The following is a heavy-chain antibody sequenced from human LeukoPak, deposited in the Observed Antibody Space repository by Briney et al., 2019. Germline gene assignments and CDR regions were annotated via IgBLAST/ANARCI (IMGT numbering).Heavy chain of an antibody. CDR1: GGSISSSSYY. CDR3: ARADYDSSGYRD. Sequence: SETLSLACTVSGGSISSSSYYWGWIRQPPGKGLEWIGSIYYSGSTYYNPSLKSRVTISVDTSKNQFSLKLSSVTAADTAVYYCARADYDSSGYRDWGQGTLVTVSS. V-gene: IGHV4-39*07. J-gene: IGHJ4*02. CDR2: IYYSGST. D-gene: IGHD3-22*01.